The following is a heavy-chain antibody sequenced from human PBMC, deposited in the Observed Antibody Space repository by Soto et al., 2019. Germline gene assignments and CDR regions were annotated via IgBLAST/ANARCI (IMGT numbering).Heavy chain of an antibody. Sequence: GGSLRLSCTASGFTFGDYAMSWFRQAPGKGLEWVGFIRSKAYGGTTEYAASVKGRFTISRDDSKSIAYLQMNSLKTEDTAVYYCTRVGYGDYRTYYYYYYMDVWGKGTTVTVSS. CDR1: GFTFGDYA. CDR3: TRVGYGDYRTYYYYYYMDV. CDR2: IRSKAYGGTT. V-gene: IGHV3-49*03. J-gene: IGHJ6*03. D-gene: IGHD4-17*01.